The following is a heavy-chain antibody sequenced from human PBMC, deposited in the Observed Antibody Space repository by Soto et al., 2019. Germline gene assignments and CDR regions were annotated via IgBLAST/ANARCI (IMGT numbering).Heavy chain of an antibody. Sequence: PGGSLRLSCAASGFTFSSYWMSWVRQAPGKGLEWVANIKQDGSEKYYVDSVKGRFTISRDNAKNSLYPQMNSLRAEDTAVYYCARVGSAIAVAGTGSGAFDIWGQGTMVTVSS. J-gene: IGHJ3*02. D-gene: IGHD6-19*01. CDR1: GFTFSSYW. CDR3: ARVGSAIAVAGTGSGAFDI. CDR2: IKQDGSEK. V-gene: IGHV3-7*03.